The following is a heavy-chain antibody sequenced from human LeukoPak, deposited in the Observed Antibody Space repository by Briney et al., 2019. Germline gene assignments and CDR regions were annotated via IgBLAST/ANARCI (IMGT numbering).Heavy chain of an antibody. CDR1: GFTFSNYA. V-gene: IGHV3-23*01. Sequence: GGXXRLSCAASGFTFSNYAMSWVRQAPGKGVEGVSPISGSADITYYADSVKGRFTIYRDNSKNRLYVQMNSLRDEDTAVYYCAKSVSWGSRGVNNWFDPWGQGTQVTVSS. J-gene: IGHJ5*02. CDR3: AKSVSWGSRGVNNWFDP. D-gene: IGHD7-27*01. CDR2: ISGSADIT.